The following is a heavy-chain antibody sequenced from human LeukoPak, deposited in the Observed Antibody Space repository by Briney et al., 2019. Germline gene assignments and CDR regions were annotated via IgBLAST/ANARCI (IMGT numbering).Heavy chain of an antibody. CDR3: ARDVVPFDY. D-gene: IGHD2-2*01. J-gene: IGHJ4*02. Sequence: SGGSLRLSCAASGFTFSDYYMSWIRQAPGKGLEWVSYIYNSGSTIYYADSVKGRFTISRDNAKNPLYLQMNSLRAEDTAVYYCARDVVPFDYWGQGTLVTVSS. CDR1: GFTFSDYY. CDR2: IYNSGSTI. V-gene: IGHV3-11*01.